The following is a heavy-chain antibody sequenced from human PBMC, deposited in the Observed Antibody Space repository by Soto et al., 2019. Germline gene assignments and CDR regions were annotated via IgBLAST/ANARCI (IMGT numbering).Heavy chain of an antibody. V-gene: IGHV3-33*01. CDR1: GFTFSSYG. Sequence: PGGFLRLSCAASGFTFSSYGMHWVRQAPGKGLEWVAVIWYDGSNKYYADSVKGRFTISRDNSKNTLYLQMNSLRAEDTAVYYCARDTNGSYFYKWYAFDIWGQGTMVTVSS. D-gene: IGHD1-26*01. J-gene: IGHJ3*02. CDR2: IWYDGSNK. CDR3: ARDTNGSYFYKWYAFDI.